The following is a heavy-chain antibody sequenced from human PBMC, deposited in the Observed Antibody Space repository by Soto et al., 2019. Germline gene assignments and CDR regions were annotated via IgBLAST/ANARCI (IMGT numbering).Heavy chain of an antibody. V-gene: IGHV3-48*03. CDR2: ISSSGSTI. CDR3: ARTIAAAAQGFGS. D-gene: IGHD6-13*01. Sequence: GGSLRLSCAASGFTFMSYEMNWVRQAPGKGLEWVSYISSSGSTIYYADSVKGRVTISRDNAKNSLYLQMNSLRAEDTAVYYCARTIAAAAQGFGSWGQGTLVTVSS. J-gene: IGHJ4*02. CDR1: GFTFMSYE.